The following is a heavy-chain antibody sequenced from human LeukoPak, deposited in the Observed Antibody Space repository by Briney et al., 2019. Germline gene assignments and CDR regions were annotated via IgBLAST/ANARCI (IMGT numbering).Heavy chain of an antibody. CDR3: TREGDDYGDYGTIDY. CDR2: IRSKAYGGTT. V-gene: IGHV3-49*04. CDR1: GFTFGDYA. D-gene: IGHD4-17*01. J-gene: IGHJ4*02. Sequence: GRSLRLSXTASGFTFGDYAMSWVRQAPGKGLEWVGFIRSKAYGGTTEYAASVKGRFTISRDDSKSIAYLQMNSLKTEDTAVYYCTREGDDYGDYGTIDYWGQGTLVTVSS.